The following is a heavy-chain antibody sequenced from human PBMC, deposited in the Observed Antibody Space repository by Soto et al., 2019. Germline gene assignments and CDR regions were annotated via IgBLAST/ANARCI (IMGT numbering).Heavy chain of an antibody. D-gene: IGHD6-6*01. J-gene: IGHJ3*02. Sequence: QVQLVQSGAEVKKPGSSVKVSCKASGGTFSSYAISWVRQAPGQGLEWMGGIIPIFGTANYEQKFQGRVTITADESTSTAYMGLSSLRSEDTAVYYCARGSEYSSSTPALIWGQGTMVTVSS. CDR2: IIPIFGTA. V-gene: IGHV1-69*01. CDR1: GGTFSSYA. CDR3: ARGSEYSSSTPALI.